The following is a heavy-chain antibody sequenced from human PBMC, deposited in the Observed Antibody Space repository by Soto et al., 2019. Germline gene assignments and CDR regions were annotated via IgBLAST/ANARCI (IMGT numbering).Heavy chain of an antibody. Sequence: QVQLVESGGGVVQPGRSLRLSCAASGFTFSSFGMDWVRQAPGKGLEWVAFIGDDGGYIQYSDYVKGRFTISRDNSKNTLYLQMNSLRVEDTAVYFCARGPLIGVAGDLDYWGQGTLVTVSS. J-gene: IGHJ4*02. CDR2: IGDDGGYI. V-gene: IGHV3-33*01. CDR3: ARGPLIGVAGDLDY. CDR1: GFTFSSFG. D-gene: IGHD6-19*01.